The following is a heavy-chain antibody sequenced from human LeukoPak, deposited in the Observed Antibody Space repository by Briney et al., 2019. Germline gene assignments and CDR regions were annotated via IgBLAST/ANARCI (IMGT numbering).Heavy chain of an antibody. CDR1: GFTFDDYA. J-gene: IGHJ4*02. CDR3: AKGSYDSSGYYNFDY. V-gene: IGHV3-9*03. Sequence: PGGSLRLSCAASGFTFDDYAMHWVRQAPGKGLEWVSGISWNSGSIGYADSVKGRFTISRDNAKNSLYLQMSSLRAEDMALYYCAKGSYDSSGYYNFDYWGQGTLVTVSS. CDR2: ISWNSGSI. D-gene: IGHD3-22*01.